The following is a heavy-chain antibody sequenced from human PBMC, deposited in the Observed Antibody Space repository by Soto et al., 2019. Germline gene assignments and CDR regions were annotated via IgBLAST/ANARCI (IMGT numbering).Heavy chain of an antibody. Sequence: QVQLVQSGAEVKKPGSSVKVSCKASGGTLRRYAISWVRQAPGRGLEWMGGIIPRFGTTSYEQTEKSRGRLTNNAGGQVITEGRELRSLRYEDTAVYFCVVVDMSDNDAKNYFYVMDVWGQGTTVIVSS. D-gene: IGHD3-22*01. V-gene: IGHV1-69*01. CDR2: IIPRFGTT. CDR1: GGTLRRYA. J-gene: IGHJ6*02. CDR3: VVVDMSDNDAKNYFYVMDV.